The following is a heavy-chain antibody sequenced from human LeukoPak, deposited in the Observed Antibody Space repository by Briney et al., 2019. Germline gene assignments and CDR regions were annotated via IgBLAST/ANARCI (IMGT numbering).Heavy chain of an antibody. D-gene: IGHD3-10*01. Sequence: PSETLSLTCTVSGGSISSGGYYWSWIRQPPGKGLEWIGYIYHSGSTYYNPSLKSRVTISVDRSKNQFSLKLSSVTAADTAVYYCARDPGNGMDVWGKGTTVTVSS. J-gene: IGHJ6*04. V-gene: IGHV4-30-2*01. CDR2: IYHSGST. CDR1: GGSISSGGYY. CDR3: ARDPGNGMDV.